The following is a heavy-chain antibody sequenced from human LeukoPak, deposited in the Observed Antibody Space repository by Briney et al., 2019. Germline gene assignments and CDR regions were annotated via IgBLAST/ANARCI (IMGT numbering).Heavy chain of an antibody. CDR1: GFSFGSHP. J-gene: IGHJ4*02. CDR3: ARKYSSGWYSFDY. D-gene: IGHD6-19*01. Sequence: GGSLRLSCAASGFSFGSHPMNWVRQAPGEGLEWVSVISGSGGSTYYADSVKGRFIISRENSKNTLYLQMNSLRAEDTAVYYCARKYSSGWYSFDYWGQGTLVTVSS. CDR2: ISGSGGST. V-gene: IGHV3-23*01.